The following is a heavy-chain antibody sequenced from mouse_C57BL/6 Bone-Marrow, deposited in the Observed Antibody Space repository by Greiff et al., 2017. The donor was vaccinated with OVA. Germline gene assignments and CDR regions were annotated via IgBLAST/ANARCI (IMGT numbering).Heavy chain of an antibody. CDR1: GFTFSSYG. D-gene: IGHD1-1*01. CDR3: ARLYYYGSSPHWYFDV. J-gene: IGHJ1*03. CDR2: ISSGGSYT. V-gene: IGHV5-6*01. Sequence: EVQVVESGGDLVKPGGSLKLSCAASGFTFSSYGMSWVRQTPDKRLEWVATISSGGSYTYYPDSVKGRFTISRDNAKNTLYLQMSSLKSEDTAMYYCARLYYYGSSPHWYFDVWGTGTTVTVSS.